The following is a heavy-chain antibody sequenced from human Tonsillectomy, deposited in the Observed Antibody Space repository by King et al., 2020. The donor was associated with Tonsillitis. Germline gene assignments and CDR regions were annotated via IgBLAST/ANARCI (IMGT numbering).Heavy chain of an antibody. J-gene: IGHJ4*02. CDR1: GFTFSRYA. CDR3: AKSLYYDESSGTTNLYFFDS. V-gene: IGHV3-23*04. D-gene: IGHD3-22*01. Sequence: VQLVESGGGLVQSGGSLRLSCAASGFTFSRYAMSWVRQAPGKGLEWVSTISGSGGSTYYVDSGKGRFTISRANSKNTLSLQMNSLRAEDTAVYYCAKSLYYDESSGTTNLYFFDSWGQGALVTVSS. CDR2: ISGSGGST.